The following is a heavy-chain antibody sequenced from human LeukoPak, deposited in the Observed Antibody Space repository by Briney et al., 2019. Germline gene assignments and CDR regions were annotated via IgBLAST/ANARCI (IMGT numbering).Heavy chain of an antibody. Sequence: GESLKISCKGSGYSFTSYWIGWVRQMPGKGLEWMGIIYPGDSDTRYSPSFQGQVTISADKSISTAYLQWSSLKASDTAMYYCARLTLEKRIQLWLYATDYYYYMDVWGKGTTVTISS. CDR1: GYSFTSYW. CDR2: IYPGDSDT. V-gene: IGHV5-51*01. D-gene: IGHD5-18*01. J-gene: IGHJ6*03. CDR3: ARLTLEKRIQLWLYATDYYYYMDV.